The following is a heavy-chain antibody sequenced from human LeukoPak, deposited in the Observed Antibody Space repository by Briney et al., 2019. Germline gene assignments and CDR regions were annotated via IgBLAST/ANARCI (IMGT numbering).Heavy chain of an antibody. CDR3: AKDDQYTTSSWRYFYYYYMDV. D-gene: IGHD6-6*01. Sequence: ASVKVSCTASGYTFTCYYMHWVRQAPGQGLEWMGWINPNSGGTNYAQKFQGRVTMTRDTSISTAYMELSRLRSDDTAVYYCAKDDQYTTSSWRYFYYYYMDVWGKGTTVTVSS. CDR1: GYTFTCYY. J-gene: IGHJ6*03. CDR2: INPNSGGT. V-gene: IGHV1-2*02.